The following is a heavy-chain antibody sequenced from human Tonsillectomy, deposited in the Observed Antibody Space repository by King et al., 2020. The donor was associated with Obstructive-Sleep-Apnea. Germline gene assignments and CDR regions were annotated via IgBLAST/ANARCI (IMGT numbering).Heavy chain of an antibody. CDR3: SRDRARSAATRVGYSYYGLDV. D-gene: IGHD6-25*01. V-gene: IGHV3-66*01. CDR1: GFTVSSTY. J-gene: IGHJ6*02. Sequence: VQLVKSGGGLVQPGGSLRLSCAASGFTVSSTYMTWVRQAPGKGLEWVSVIYSGDSTYYADSVKGRFTISRDNSKNTLFLQMNSLTAEDTAVYYCSRDRARSAATRVGYSYYGLDVWGQGTTVTVSS. CDR2: IYSGDST.